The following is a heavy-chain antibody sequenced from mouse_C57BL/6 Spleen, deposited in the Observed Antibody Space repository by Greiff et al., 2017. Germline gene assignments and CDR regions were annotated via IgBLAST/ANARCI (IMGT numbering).Heavy chain of an antibody. V-gene: IGHV5-17*01. CDR3: ARGGYYGYDGYYYAMDY. J-gene: IGHJ4*01. CDR2: ISSGSSTI. CDR1: GFTFSDYG. D-gene: IGHD2-2*01. Sequence: EVKLVESGGGLVKPGGSLKLSCAASGFTFSDYGMHWVRQAPEKGLEWVAYISSGSSTIYSADTVKGRFTISRDSAKNTLFLQMTSLRSEDTAMYYCARGGYYGYDGYYYAMDYWGQGTSVTVSS.